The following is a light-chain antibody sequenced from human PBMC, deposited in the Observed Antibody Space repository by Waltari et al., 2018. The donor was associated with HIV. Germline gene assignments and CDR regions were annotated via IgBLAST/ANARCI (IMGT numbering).Light chain of an antibody. Sequence: EVVLTQSPCTLSLSPGERVSLSCRANQTVNNNFLTWYQQKPGQAPRLLIYGASNRATDIPDRFSGFGSGTDFTLFISTLDPEDSALYFCQYFTSTPTYTFGQGTKLEIK. V-gene: IGKV3-20*01. J-gene: IGKJ2*01. CDR2: GAS. CDR1: QTVNNNF. CDR3: QYFTSTPTYT.